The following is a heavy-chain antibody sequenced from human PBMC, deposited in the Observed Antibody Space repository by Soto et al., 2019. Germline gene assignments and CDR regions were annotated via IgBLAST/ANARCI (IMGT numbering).Heavy chain of an antibody. Sequence: QVQLVQSGAEVKKPGSSVKVSCKASGGTFSSYAISWVRQAPGQGLEWMGGIIPIFGTANYAQKFQGRVRITADESTSKDYMELRSLRSEDTAVYYCARGRAARRRGLVGYYSGMDVWGQGTTVTVSS. J-gene: IGHJ6*02. CDR1: GGTFSSYA. CDR2: IIPIFGTA. CDR3: ARGRAARRRGLVGYYSGMDV. V-gene: IGHV1-69*01. D-gene: IGHD6-6*01.